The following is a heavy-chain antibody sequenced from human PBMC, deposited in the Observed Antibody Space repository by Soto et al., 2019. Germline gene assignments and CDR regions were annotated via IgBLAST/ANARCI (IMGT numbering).Heavy chain of an antibody. CDR1: GGTFSSYA. V-gene: IGHV1-69*06. J-gene: IGHJ6*02. CDR2: IIPIFGTA. CDR3: ARVALYYDILTGYSKTYYYYGMDV. Sequence: SVKVSCKASGGTFSSYAISWVRQAPGQGLEWMGGIIPIFGTANYAQKFQGRVTITADKSTSTAYMELSSLRSEDTAVYYCARVALYYDILTGYSKTYYYYGMDVWGQGTTVTVSS. D-gene: IGHD3-9*01.